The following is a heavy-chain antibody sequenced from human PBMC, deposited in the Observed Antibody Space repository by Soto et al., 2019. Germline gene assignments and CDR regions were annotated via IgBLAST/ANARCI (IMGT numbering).Heavy chain of an antibody. CDR3: GRDTAMDTYYYYGMDV. CDR1: GGTFSSYA. CDR2: IIPIFGTA. J-gene: IGHJ6*02. Sequence: SVKVSCKASGGTFSSYAISWVRQAPGQGLERMGGIIPIFGTANYAQKFQGRVTITADESTSTAYMELSSLRSEDTAVYYCGRDTAMDTYYYYGMDVWGQGALVTVSS. D-gene: IGHD5-18*01. V-gene: IGHV1-69*13.